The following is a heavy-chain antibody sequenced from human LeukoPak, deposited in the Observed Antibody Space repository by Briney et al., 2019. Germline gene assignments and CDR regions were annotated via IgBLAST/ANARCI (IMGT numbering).Heavy chain of an antibody. D-gene: IGHD1-26*01. J-gene: IGHJ4*02. CDR1: GFTFSNYA. CDR2: VSGGGSST. Sequence: GGSLRLSCVASGFTFSNYAMNWVRQAPGRGLEWVSGVSGGGSSTYYADSVKGRFTISRDNSKNMLYLQMNSLRAEDTAVYYCAREALAENGGSYFDYWGQGTLVTVSS. V-gene: IGHV3-23*01. CDR3: AREALAENGGSYFDY.